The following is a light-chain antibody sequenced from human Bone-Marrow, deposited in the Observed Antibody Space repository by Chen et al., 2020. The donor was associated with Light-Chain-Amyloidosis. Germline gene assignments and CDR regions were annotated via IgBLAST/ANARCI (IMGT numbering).Light chain of an antibody. Sequence: SYVLTQPSSVSVAPGQTATIACGGHNIGSTSVHWYQQTPGQAPLLVVYDDSDRPSGIPERFSGSNSGNTSTLTISRVEAGDEADYSCQLWDRSSDRPVFGGGTKLTVL. CDR2: DDS. CDR1: NIGSTS. CDR3: QLWDRSSDRPV. J-gene: IGLJ3*02. V-gene: IGLV3-21*02.